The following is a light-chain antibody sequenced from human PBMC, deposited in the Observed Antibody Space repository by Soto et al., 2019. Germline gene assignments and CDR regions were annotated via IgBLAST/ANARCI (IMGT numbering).Light chain of an antibody. CDR3: SSYTSSSTHVV. CDR1: SSDIGAYHY. J-gene: IGLJ2*01. CDR2: DVS. Sequence: QSVLTQPASVSGSPGQSITISCTGTSSDIGAYHYVSWYQQHPGKAPKVMICDVSIRPSGVSNRFSGSKSGNTASLTISGLQAEDEAVYYCSSYTSSSTHVVFGGGTQLTVL. V-gene: IGLV2-14*01.